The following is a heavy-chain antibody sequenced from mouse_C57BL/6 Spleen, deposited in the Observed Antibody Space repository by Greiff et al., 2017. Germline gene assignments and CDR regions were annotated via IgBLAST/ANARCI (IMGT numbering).Heavy chain of an antibody. CDR3: AKLDDSAIDY. J-gene: IGHJ4*01. Sequence: EVQVVESGGGLVKPGGSLKLSCAASGFTFTDYGMHWVRQAPEKGLEWVAYISRGSSTIYYADTVKGRFTITRDNAANTLFLQMTSLRSEDTAMYYGAKLDDSAIDYWGQGTSVTVSS. V-gene: IGHV5-17*01. D-gene: IGHD3-2*01. CDR1: GFTFTDYG. CDR2: ISRGSSTI.